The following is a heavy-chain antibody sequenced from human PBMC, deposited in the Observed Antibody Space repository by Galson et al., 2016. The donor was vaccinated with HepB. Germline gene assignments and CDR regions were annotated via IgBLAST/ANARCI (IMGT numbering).Heavy chain of an antibody. Sequence: RLSCAASEFSVSTNFIHWVRQAPGKGLEWVSLIYSGGNTYHADSVKGRFTISRDNSKNTVYLQMNSLKDEDTAVYYCASARKVFGPFDPWGQGTLVTVSS. CDR1: EFSVSTNF. CDR2: IYSGGNT. D-gene: IGHD3-3*01. J-gene: IGHJ5*02. V-gene: IGHV3-53*01. CDR3: ASARKVFGPFDP.